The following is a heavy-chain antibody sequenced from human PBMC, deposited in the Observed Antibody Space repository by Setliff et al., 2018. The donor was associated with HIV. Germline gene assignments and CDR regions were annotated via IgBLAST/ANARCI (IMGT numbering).Heavy chain of an antibody. D-gene: IGHD3-10*01. CDR1: GYIFTSYD. Sequence: GASVKVSCKASGYIFTSYDVNWVRQAPGQGLEWMGWMDPNNGHTTYAQNFQGRVTITRDTSVGTAYMELSSLRSEDTAVYYCARALRGFHGSGTQFYYYLDVWGKGTTVTV. J-gene: IGHJ6*03. CDR2: MDPNNGHT. CDR3: ARALRGFHGSGTQFYYYLDV. V-gene: IGHV1-8*03.